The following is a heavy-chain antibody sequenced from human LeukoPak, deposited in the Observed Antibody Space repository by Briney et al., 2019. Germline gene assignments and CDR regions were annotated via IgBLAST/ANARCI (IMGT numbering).Heavy chain of an antibody. Sequence: ASVKVFCKASGYTFTSYYMHWVRQAPGQGLEWMGIINPSGGSTSYAQKFQGRVTMTRDTSTSTVYMELSSLRSEDTAVYYCARASCSGGSCAHFDYWGQGTLVTVSS. CDR2: INPSGGST. D-gene: IGHD2-15*01. J-gene: IGHJ4*02. V-gene: IGHV1-46*01. CDR3: ARASCSGGSCAHFDY. CDR1: GYTFTSYY.